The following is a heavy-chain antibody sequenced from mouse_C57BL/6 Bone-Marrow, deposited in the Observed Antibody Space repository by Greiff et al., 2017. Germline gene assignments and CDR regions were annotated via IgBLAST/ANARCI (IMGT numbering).Heavy chain of an antibody. J-gene: IGHJ4*01. CDR3: ARSSMDY. CDR2: IYPRDGST. Sequence: VKLMESDAELVKPGASVKLSCTVSGYTFTDHPIHWMQQRPEQGLEWIGYIYPRDGSTKYTETFKGKATLTADNSSSTAYMQLNSLTSEDAAVYFCARSSMDYWGQGTSVTVSA. CDR1: GYTFTDHP. V-gene: IGHV1-78*01.